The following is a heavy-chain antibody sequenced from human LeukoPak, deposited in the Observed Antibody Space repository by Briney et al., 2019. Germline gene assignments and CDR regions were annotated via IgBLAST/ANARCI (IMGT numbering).Heavy chain of an antibody. Sequence: GGSLRLSCAASDFTFNNYWMSWVRQAPGKGLEWVANIKHDGSDAHYVGSVKGRFTISRDNAKHSVSLQMNSLNVDDTGVYFCTRGALFGSGRTHLDFWSQGTLVSVSS. V-gene: IGHV3-7*04. J-gene: IGHJ4*02. CDR2: IKHDGSDA. D-gene: IGHD3-10*01. CDR3: TRGALFGSGRTHLDF. CDR1: DFTFNNYW.